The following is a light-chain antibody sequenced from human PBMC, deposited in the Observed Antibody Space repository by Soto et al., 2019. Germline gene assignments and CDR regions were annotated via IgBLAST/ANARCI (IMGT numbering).Light chain of an antibody. CDR3: QQYGISPLMYT. Sequence: EIVLMQSPGTLSLSPGERATLSCRASQSVSNNYLAWYQQKPGPAPRLLIYGASARATGVPDRFSGSGSWTDFTLTITRLQPEDYSVYYCQQYGISPLMYTFGQGTKLGVK. J-gene: IGKJ2*01. CDR1: QSVSNNY. V-gene: IGKV3-20*01. CDR2: GAS.